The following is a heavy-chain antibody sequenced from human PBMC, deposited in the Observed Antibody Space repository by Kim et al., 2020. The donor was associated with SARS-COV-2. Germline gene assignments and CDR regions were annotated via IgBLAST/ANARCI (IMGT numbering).Heavy chain of an antibody. J-gene: IGHJ6*01. D-gene: IGHD6-19*01. CDR3: AGAAGYNSGWAPDHYYY. CDR2: IIPILGTS. CDR1: GGTFTNYA. Sequence: SVKVSCKASGGTFTNYAFSWVRQAPGQGLEWVGGIIPILGTSNYAAKFQGRVTITADEITTTVYMELTNLTSEDTAVIYCAGAAGYNSGWAPDHYYY. V-gene: IGHV1-69*13.